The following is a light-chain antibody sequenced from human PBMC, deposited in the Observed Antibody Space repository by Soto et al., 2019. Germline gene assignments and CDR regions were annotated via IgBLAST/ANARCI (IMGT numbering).Light chain of an antibody. V-gene: IGLV1-44*01. CDR3: ATWDDSLNGDVV. Sequence: QSVLTQAPSMSATPGQRVTISCSGSSSNIGRKTVNWFQQLPGTAPELLIFQNDQRPSGVPDRFSGSKSGTSASLAITGLQSEDEADYYCATWDDSLNGDVVFGGGTKVTVL. CDR2: QND. J-gene: IGLJ2*01. CDR1: SSNIGRKT.